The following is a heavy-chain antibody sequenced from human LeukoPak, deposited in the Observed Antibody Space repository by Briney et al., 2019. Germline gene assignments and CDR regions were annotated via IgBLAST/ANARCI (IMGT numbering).Heavy chain of an antibody. D-gene: IGHD3-22*01. CDR3: PTEDEDSSGFFYCYYSDV. CDR2: IIPIFGTA. Sequence: SVKVSCKASRGTFISYAISWVRQAPGQGLEWMGRIIPIFGTAHLAQKFHGRVTITTDESTSPVYLELSRLRSHDPALYFCPTEDEDSSGFFYCYYSDVWGEGATVTVSS. J-gene: IGHJ6*03. V-gene: IGHV1-69*05. CDR1: RGTFISYA.